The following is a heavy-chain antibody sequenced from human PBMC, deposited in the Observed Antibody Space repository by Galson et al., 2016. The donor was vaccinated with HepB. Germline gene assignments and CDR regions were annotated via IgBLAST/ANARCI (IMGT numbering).Heavy chain of an antibody. V-gene: IGHV4-59*12. CDR1: GDSISSYY. J-gene: IGHJ3*02. CDR2: IYNSGNT. Sequence: ETLSLTCNVSGDSISSYYWSWIRQPPGKGLEWIGHIYNSGNTKYNPSLKGRVTTSADRSKNQLSLKLTSVTAADTAVYYCARVEYSSGWYYDFDIWGQGTMVTVSS. CDR3: ARVEYSSGWYYDFDI. D-gene: IGHD6-19*01.